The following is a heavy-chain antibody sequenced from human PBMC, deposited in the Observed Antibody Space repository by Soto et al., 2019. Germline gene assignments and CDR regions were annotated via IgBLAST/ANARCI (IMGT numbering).Heavy chain of an antibody. J-gene: IGHJ4*02. CDR3: AKDPKAGPPYYFDY. CDR2: IDASGGYT. D-gene: IGHD6-13*01. Sequence: EVQLLESGGGLLQPGRSLRLSCAASGFTFTDYAMSWVRQAPGKGLEWVALIDASGGYTYYADSVKGRVTISRDNSRNTFYLQMNSLRADDTAVYYCAKDPKAGPPYYFDYWGQGSLVTVSS. CDR1: GFTFTDYA. V-gene: IGHV3-23*01.